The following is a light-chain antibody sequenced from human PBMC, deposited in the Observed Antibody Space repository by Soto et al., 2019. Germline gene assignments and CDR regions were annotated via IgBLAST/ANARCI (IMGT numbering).Light chain of an antibody. CDR2: EVN. CDR1: SXDIGAYDY. CDR3: CSFATTSTHV. J-gene: IGLJ1*01. Sequence: QSVLTQPVSLSGSPGQSITISCTGTSXDIGAYDYVSWFQQHPGKAPKLMISEVNNRPSGVSNRFSGSKSGNTAYLTISGFHVENEAEYFCCSFATTSTHVFGTGTK. V-gene: IGLV2-14*01.